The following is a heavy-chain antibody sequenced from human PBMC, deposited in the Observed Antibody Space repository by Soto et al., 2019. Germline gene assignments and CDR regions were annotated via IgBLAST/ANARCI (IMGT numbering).Heavy chain of an antibody. CDR2: IYYSGST. J-gene: IGHJ4*02. CDR3: ASTRMIVAHFDY. V-gene: IGHV4-30-4*01. CDR1: GGSISSGDYY. Sequence: PSETLSLTCTVSGGSISSGDYYWSWIRQPPGKGLEWIGYIYYSGSTNYNPSLKSRVTISVDTSKNQFSLKLSSVTAADTAVYYCASTRMIVAHFDYWGQGTLVTVSS. D-gene: IGHD3-22*01.